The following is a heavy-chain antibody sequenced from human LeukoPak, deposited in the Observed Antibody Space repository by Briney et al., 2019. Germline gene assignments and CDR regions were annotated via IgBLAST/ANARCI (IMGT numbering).Heavy chain of an antibody. D-gene: IGHD3-10*01. V-gene: IGHV3-21*01. J-gene: IGHJ5*02. CDR3: ARDKYGSGSYYFNWFDP. CDR1: GFTFSSYS. CDR2: ISSSSSYI. Sequence: GSLRLSCAASGFTFSSYSMNWVRQAPGKGLEWVSSISSSSSYIYYADSVKGRFTISRDNAKNSLYLQMNSLRAEDTAVYYCARDKYGSGSYYFNWFDPWGQGTLVTVSS.